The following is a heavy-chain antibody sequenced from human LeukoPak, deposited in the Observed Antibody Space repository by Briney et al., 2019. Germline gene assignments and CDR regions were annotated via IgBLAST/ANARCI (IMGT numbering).Heavy chain of an antibody. CDR2: ISQDGSEK. CDR3: ARAVGSSGCDY. D-gene: IGHD3-22*01. V-gene: IGHV3-7*01. J-gene: IGHJ4*02. CDR1: GFTFNNYW. Sequence: GGSLRLSCAASGFTFNNYWLTWVRQAPGKGLGWVAKISQDGSEKYYVDSVKGRFTISRDSGKNSLYLLMNSLRVEDTAVYYCARAVGSSGCDYWGQGTLVTVSS.